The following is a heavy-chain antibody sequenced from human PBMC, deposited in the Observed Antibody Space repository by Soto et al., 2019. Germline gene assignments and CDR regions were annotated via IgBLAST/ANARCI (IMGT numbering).Heavy chain of an antibody. CDR2: ISSSSSYI. CDR1: GFTFSSYS. Sequence: GGSLRLSCAASGFTFSSYSMNWVRQAPGKGLEWVSSISSSSSYIYYADSVKGRFTISRDNAKNSLYLQMNSLRAEDTAVYYCARDTGSSGYYSHYYGMDVWGQGTTVTVSS. V-gene: IGHV3-21*01. CDR3: ARDTGSSGYYSHYYGMDV. J-gene: IGHJ6*02. D-gene: IGHD3-22*01.